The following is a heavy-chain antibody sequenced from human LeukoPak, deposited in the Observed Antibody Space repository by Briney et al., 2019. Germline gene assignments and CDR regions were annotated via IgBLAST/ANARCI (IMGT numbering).Heavy chain of an antibody. D-gene: IGHD6-13*01. V-gene: IGHV3-48*03. CDR1: EFTFSSYE. Sequence: GGSLRLSCAASEFTFSSYEMNWVRQAPGKGLEWVSYISSSGSTILYADSVKGRFSISRDNAKNSLFLQMNSLRAGDTAVYYCARDDSSSWYNYYYYYMDVWGKGTTVTISS. CDR3: ARDDSSSWYNYYYYYMDV. J-gene: IGHJ6*03. CDR2: ISSSGSTI.